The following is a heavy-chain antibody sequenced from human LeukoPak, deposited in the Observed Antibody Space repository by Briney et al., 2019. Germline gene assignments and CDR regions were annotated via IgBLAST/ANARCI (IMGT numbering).Heavy chain of an antibody. D-gene: IGHD4/OR15-4a*01. CDR1: GFTFSSYA. CDR2: ISYDGSNK. J-gene: IGHJ4*02. Sequence: PGGSLRLSCAASGFTFSSYAMHWVRQAPGKGLEWVAVISYDGSNKYYADSVKGRFTISRDNSKNTLYLQMNSLRAEDTAVYYCAKWWLLPHYFDYWGQGTLVTVSS. V-gene: IGHV3-30*04. CDR3: AKWWLLPHYFDY.